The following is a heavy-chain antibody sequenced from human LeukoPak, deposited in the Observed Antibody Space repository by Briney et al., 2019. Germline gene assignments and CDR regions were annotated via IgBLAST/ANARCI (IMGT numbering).Heavy chain of an antibody. CDR2: MWYDGSKD. CDR3: AKDRETYEYTFDY. J-gene: IGHJ4*02. V-gene: IGHV3-33*06. Sequence: GKSLRLSCAASGFSFSTYGIHWVRQVPGKGLEWVAVMWYDGSKDYYADSVKGRFTISRDTSKNTLYLQMNNLRAEDTAVYYCAKDRETYEYTFDYWGQGTLVTVSS. D-gene: IGHD6-6*01. CDR1: GFSFSTYG.